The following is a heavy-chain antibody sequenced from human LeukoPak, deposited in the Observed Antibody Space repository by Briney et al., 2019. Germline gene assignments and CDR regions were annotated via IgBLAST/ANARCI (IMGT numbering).Heavy chain of an antibody. CDR2: ISSSGSTI. CDR3: ARGITTVVTYDAFDI. CDR1: GFTFSDYY. D-gene: IGHD4-23*01. Sequence: GGSLRLSCAASGFTFSDYYMSWIRQAPGKGLEWVSYISSSGSTIYYADSVKGRFTISRDNAKNSLYLQMNSLRAEDTAVYYCARGITTVVTYDAFDIWGKGQWSPSLQ. J-gene: IGHJ3*02. V-gene: IGHV3-11*01.